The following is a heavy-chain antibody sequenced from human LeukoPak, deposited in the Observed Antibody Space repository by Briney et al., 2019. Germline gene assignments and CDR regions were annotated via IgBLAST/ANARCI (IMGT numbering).Heavy chain of an antibody. CDR3: ARQSASYPWRSWFDP. CDR2: IYYSGTT. CDR1: GGSISDYY. Sequence: SETLSLTCTLSGGSISDYYWSWIRQPPGKGLEWIGYIYYSGTTNYNPSLKSRVTISVDTSRKQFSLKLSSVTAADTAVYYCARQSASYPWRSWFDPWGHGTLVTVSS. V-gene: IGHV4-59*01. D-gene: IGHD3-16*01. J-gene: IGHJ5*02.